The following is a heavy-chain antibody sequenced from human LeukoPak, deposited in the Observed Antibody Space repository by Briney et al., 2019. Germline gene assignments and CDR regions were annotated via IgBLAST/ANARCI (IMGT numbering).Heavy chain of an antibody. CDR1: GFTFSSFW. J-gene: IGHJ4*02. CDR3: TRVSGGYDLSDY. D-gene: IGHD3-3*01. CDR2: IRKDGSLQ. V-gene: IGHV3-7*03. Sequence: GGSLRLSCAASGFTFSSFWMSWVRQAPGKGLEWVANIRKDGSLQYYVDSVEGRFTISRDNAKDSLYLQMNSLRADDTAVYYCTRVSGGYDLSDYWGQGTLVTVSS.